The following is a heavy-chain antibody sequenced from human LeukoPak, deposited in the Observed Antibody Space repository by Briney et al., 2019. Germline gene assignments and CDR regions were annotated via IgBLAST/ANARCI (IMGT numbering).Heavy chain of an antibody. CDR1: GFTFSSYA. J-gene: IGHJ4*02. Sequence: GGSLRLSCAASGFTFSSYAMSWVRQAPGKGLEWVSAISGSGGSTYYADSVKGRFTISRDNSKNTLYLQMNSLRAKDTAVYYCAKDENLGVVANDYWGQGTLVTVSS. D-gene: IGHD3-3*01. V-gene: IGHV3-23*01. CDR3: AKDENLGVVANDY. CDR2: ISGSGGST.